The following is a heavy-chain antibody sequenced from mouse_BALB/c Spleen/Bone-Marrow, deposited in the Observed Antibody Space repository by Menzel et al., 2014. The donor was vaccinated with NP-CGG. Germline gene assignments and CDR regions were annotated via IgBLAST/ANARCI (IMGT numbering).Heavy chain of an antibody. Sequence: VQLKQSGPELVKPGTSVKISCKTSGYTFTEYTMHWVKQSLGKSLEWFGGINPNNGGSNYNQKFKGKATLTVDKSSSTAYMEFRSLTSEDSAVYYCARENYGRGYYFDYWGQGATLTVSS. V-gene: IGHV1-18*01. D-gene: IGHD1-1*01. J-gene: IGHJ2*01. CDR1: GYTFTEYT. CDR3: ARENYGRGYYFDY. CDR2: INPNNGGS.